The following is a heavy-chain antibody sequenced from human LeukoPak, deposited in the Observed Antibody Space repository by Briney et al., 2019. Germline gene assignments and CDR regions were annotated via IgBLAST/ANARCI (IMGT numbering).Heavy chain of an antibody. CDR3: ARRPPWVGIRDAFDI. CDR2: IHHSGST. CDR1: GGSISTYY. D-gene: IGHD2-15*01. J-gene: IGHJ3*02. Sequence: PSETLSLTCTVSGGSISTYYWSWIRQPPGKGLEWIGFIHHSGSTSYNPSLKSRITISVDTSKNQFSLKLSSVTAADTAVYYCARRPPWVGIRDAFDIWGQGTMVTVSS. V-gene: IGHV4-59*12.